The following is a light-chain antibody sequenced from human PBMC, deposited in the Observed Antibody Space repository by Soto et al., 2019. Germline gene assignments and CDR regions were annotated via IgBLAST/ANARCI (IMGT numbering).Light chain of an antibody. V-gene: IGKV1-39*01. CDR2: AAS. CDR1: QSISSY. CDR3: QQYNGYSTWT. J-gene: IGKJ1*01. Sequence: DIQMTQSPSSLSASVGDRVTITCRASQSISSYLNWYQQKPGKAPKLLIYAASSLQSGVPSRFSGSGSGTEFTLTISGLQPDDFATYYCQQYNGYSTWTFGQGTKVDNK.